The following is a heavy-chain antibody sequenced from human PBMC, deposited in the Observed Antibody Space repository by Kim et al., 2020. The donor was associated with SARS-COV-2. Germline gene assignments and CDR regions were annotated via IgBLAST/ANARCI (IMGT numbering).Heavy chain of an antibody. J-gene: IGHJ4*02. CDR1: GFTFDDYA. Sequence: LRLSCAASGFTFDDYAMHWVRQAPGKGLEWVSGISWNSGSIGYADSVKGRFTISRDNAKNSLYLQMNSLRAEDTALYYCAKAIWFGEPTPLDYWGQG. CDR2: ISWNSGSI. V-gene: IGHV3-9*01. CDR3: AKAIWFGEPTPLDY. D-gene: IGHD3-10*01.